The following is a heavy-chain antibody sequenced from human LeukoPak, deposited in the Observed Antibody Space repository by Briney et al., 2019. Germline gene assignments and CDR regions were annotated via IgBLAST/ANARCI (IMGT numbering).Heavy chain of an antibody. CDR1: GFTFSSYA. Sequence: GGSLRLSCAASGFTFSSYAMHWVRQAPGKGLEWVAVISYDGSNKYYADSVKGRFTISRDNSKNTLYLQMNSLRAEDTAVYYCARGGSSWYCDYWGQGTLVTVSS. J-gene: IGHJ4*02. CDR3: ARGGSSWYCDY. CDR2: ISYDGSNK. V-gene: IGHV3-30-3*01. D-gene: IGHD6-13*01.